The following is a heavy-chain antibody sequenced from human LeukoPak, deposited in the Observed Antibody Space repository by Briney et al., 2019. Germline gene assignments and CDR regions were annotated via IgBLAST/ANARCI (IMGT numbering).Heavy chain of an antibody. CDR3: ARGREWEPKVFDY. D-gene: IGHD1-26*01. J-gene: IGHJ4*02. Sequence: SETLSLTCTVSGGSVSSGSYYWSWIRQPPGKGLEWIGYIYYSGSTNYNPSLKSRVTISVDTSKNQFSLKLSSVTAADTAVYYCARGREWEPKVFDYWGQGTLVTVSS. V-gene: IGHV4-61*01. CDR1: GGSVSSGSYY. CDR2: IYYSGST.